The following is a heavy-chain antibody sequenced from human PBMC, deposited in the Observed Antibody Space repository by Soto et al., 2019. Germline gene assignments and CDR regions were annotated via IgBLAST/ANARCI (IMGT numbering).Heavy chain of an antibody. V-gene: IGHV3-30-3*01. CDR1: GFTFSSYA. Sequence: QVQLVESGGGVVQPGRSLRLSCAASGFTFSSYAMHWVRQAPGKGLEWVAVISYDGSNKYYADSVKGRFTISRDNSKNTLYLQMNSLRAEETAVYCWARGEEEGADYFDYWGQGTLVTVSS. CDR3: ARGEEEGADYFDY. CDR2: ISYDGSNK. J-gene: IGHJ4*02.